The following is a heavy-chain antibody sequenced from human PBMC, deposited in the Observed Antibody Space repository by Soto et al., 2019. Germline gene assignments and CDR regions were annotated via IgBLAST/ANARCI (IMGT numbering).Heavy chain of an antibody. V-gene: IGHV3-48*02. CDR2: ISSSSSTI. Sequence: GGSLRLSCAASGFSFSSYDMNWVRQAPGKXLEWISYISSSSSTIYYADSVKGRLTISRDNAENSLYLQMNSLRDEDTAVYYCARPSGYYDTSGYYGAFYYYGMDVWGQGPAVTVYS. CDR1: GFSFSSYD. CDR3: ARPSGYYDTSGYYGAFYYYGMDV. J-gene: IGHJ6*02. D-gene: IGHD3-22*01.